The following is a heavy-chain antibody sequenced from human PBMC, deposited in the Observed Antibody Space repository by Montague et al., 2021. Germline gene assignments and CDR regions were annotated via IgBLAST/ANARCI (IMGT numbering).Heavy chain of an antibody. CDR3: ARDQGQGYCGGDCYVGLDY. D-gene: IGHD2-21*01. J-gene: IGHJ4*02. CDR1: GFTFSHYW. CDR2: IKQDGSEK. Sequence: SLRLSCVASGFTFSHYWMSLFRQAPGKGLEWVANIKQDGSEKHYLDSVKGRFTISRDNAKNSLYLQMNSLRAEDTAVYFCARDQGQGYCGGDCYVGLDYWGQGTLVTVSS. V-gene: IGHV3-7*01.